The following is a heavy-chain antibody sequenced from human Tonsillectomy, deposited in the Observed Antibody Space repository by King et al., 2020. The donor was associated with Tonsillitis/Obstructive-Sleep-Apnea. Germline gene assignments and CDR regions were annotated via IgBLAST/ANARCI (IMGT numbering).Heavy chain of an antibody. Sequence: VQLVESGGALVQPGGSLRLSCAVSGFTFSDYAMSWVRQAPGKGLEWVSGASNSGGTSHYADAVKGRFTISRDNSKNTLYLQLNSRRAEDTAVYYCAKSEGGIAVAGSFDSWGQGTLVTVS. CDR3: AKSEGGIAVAGSFDS. V-gene: IGHV3-23*04. J-gene: IGHJ4*02. D-gene: IGHD6-19*01. CDR1: GFTFSDYA. CDR2: ASNSGGTS.